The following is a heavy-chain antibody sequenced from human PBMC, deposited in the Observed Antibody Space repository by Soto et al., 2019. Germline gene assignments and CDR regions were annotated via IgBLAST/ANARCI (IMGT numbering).Heavy chain of an antibody. CDR1: GCSFSGFA. CDR2: ITGTGVSI. J-gene: IGHJ4*02. Sequence: EVQLLESGGGLVQPGGSLRLSCVASGCSFSGFAMSWVRQAPGKGLVWVSSITGTGVSIYYADSVRGRFTISRDNSKNTLYLQMSSLRAEDTARYYCAKDSIPYSSSYDLDQWGRGALVTVSS. V-gene: IGHV3-23*01. CDR3: AKDSIPYSSSYDLDQ. D-gene: IGHD6-6*01.